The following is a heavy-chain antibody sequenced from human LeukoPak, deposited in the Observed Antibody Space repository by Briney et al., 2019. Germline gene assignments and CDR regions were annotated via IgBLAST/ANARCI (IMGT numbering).Heavy chain of an antibody. Sequence: SETLSLTCTVSGGSISSYYWRWIRQPPGKGLEWIGYIYYSGSTNYSPSLKSRVTISVDTSKNQFSLKLSSVTAADTAVYYCARGARGSYSYWGQGTLVTVSS. D-gene: IGHD1-26*01. CDR1: GGSISSYY. CDR3: ARGARGSYSY. J-gene: IGHJ4*02. V-gene: IGHV4-59*08. CDR2: IYYSGST.